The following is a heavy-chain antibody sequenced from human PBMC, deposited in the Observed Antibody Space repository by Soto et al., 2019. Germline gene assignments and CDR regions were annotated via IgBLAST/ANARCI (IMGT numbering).Heavy chain of an antibody. CDR3: AKEGGIQLWLRGDAFEI. V-gene: IGHV3-23*01. CDR2: ISGSGGST. Sequence: EVQLLESGGGLVQPGGSLRLSCAASGFTFSSYAMSWVRQAPGKGLEWVSAISGSGGSTYYADSVKGRFTISRDNSKNTLCLQMNSLESEHTAVYYCAKEGGIQLWLRGDAFEIWGQGTTVTVT. J-gene: IGHJ3*02. CDR1: GFTFSSYA. D-gene: IGHD5-18*01.